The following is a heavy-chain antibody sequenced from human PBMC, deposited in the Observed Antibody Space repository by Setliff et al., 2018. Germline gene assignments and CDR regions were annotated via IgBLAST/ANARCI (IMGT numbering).Heavy chain of an antibody. V-gene: IGHV3-48*01. Sequence: ETLSLSCAASGFSFSSYSMNWVRQAPGKGLEWISYISSSSSIIYYADSVKGRFTISRDNAKNSLYLQMNSLRGEDTAVYYCAKVGIFGGGYFDFWGQGTLVTVSS. CDR1: GFSFSSYS. CDR3: AKVGIFGGGYFDF. J-gene: IGHJ4*02. CDR2: ISSSSSII. D-gene: IGHD3-3*01.